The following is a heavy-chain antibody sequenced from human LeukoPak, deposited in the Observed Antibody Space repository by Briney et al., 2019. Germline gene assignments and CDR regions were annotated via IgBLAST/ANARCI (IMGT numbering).Heavy chain of an antibody. V-gene: IGHV4-38-2*01. D-gene: IGHD1-26*01. CDR2: IYHSGST. J-gene: IGHJ4*02. Sequence: SETLSLTCAVSGYSISSGHYWGWIRQPPGKGLEWIGSIYHSGSTYYNPSLKSRVTISVDTSKNQFSLKLSSVTAADTAVYYCARCIVGATLFDYWGQGTLVTVSS. CDR1: GYSISSGHY. CDR3: ARCIVGATLFDY.